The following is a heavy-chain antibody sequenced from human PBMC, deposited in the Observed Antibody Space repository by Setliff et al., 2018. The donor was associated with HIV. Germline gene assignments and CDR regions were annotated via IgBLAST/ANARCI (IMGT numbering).Heavy chain of an antibody. V-gene: IGHV1-8*01. J-gene: IGHJ6*02. CDR3: ARVVLYADLGIAGLTNYYYGMDV. D-gene: IGHD7-27*01. CDR2: ISTYSDET. Sequence: ASVKVSCKPSGYTFTAYGLSWVRQAPGQGLEWMGWISTYSDETSYAQKLQGRVTMTRNTSISTAYTELSSLRFEDTAVYYCARVVLYADLGIAGLTNYYYGMDVWGQGTTVTVSS. CDR1: GYTFTAYG.